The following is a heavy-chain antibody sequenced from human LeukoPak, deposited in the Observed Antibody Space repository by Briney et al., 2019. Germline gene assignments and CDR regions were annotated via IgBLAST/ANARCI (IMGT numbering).Heavy chain of an antibody. CDR3: ASVGPYDSSGYYYWSFDS. V-gene: IGHV1-2*02. J-gene: IGHJ4*02. CDR2: INLNSGGT. CDR1: GYTFTCYY. D-gene: IGHD3-22*01. Sequence: SVNVSFNASGYTFTCYYMHWVRLAPGQGLELTGWINLNSGGTNYAQKFQDRVTMTTDASISTAYMQLSRLRSDDTAVYYRASVGPYDSSGYYYWSFDSSGPGTLVTASS.